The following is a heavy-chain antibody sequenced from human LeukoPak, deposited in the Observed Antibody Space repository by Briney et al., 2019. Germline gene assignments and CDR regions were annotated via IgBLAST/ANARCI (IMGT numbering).Heavy chain of an antibody. CDR3: ARVVVGSYHLGHGGFDY. CDR1: GGSISSSNW. Sequence: PSGTLSLTCAVSGGSISSSNWWSWVRQPPGKGLEWIGEIYHSGSTNYNPSLKSRVTISVDKSKNQFSLKLSSVTAADTAVYYCARVVVGSYHLGHGGFDYWGQGTLVTVSS. V-gene: IGHV4-4*02. CDR2: IYHSGST. J-gene: IGHJ4*02. D-gene: IGHD3-16*02.